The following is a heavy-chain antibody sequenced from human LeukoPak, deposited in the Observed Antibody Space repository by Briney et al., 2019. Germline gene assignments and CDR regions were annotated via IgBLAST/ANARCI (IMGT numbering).Heavy chain of an antibody. D-gene: IGHD3-9*01. CDR1: GFTFSSHS. V-gene: IGHV3-48*01. CDR2: ISSDSTII. Sequence: GGSLRLSCAASGFTFSSHSMNWVHQAPGKGLEWISYISSDSTIIHYADSVKGRFTISRDDAKSSLYLQMNSLRAEDTAIYYCAKVPRQHDNWFDPWGQGTLATVSS. CDR3: AKVPRQHDNWFDP. J-gene: IGHJ5*02.